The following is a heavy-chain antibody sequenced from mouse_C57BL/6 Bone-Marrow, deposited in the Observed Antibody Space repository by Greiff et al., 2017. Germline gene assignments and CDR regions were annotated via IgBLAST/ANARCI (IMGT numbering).Heavy chain of an antibody. CDR3: ASKGPYYSNLDYAMDY. CDR2: INPYNGGT. CDR1: GYTFTDYY. V-gene: IGHV1-19*01. Sequence: EVQLQQSGPVLVKPGASVKMSCKASGYTFTDYYMNWVKQSHGKSLEWIGVINPYNGGTSYNQKFKGKATLTVDKSSTTAYMELNSLTSEDSAVYYCASKGPYYSNLDYAMDYWGQGTSVTVSS. D-gene: IGHD2-5*01. J-gene: IGHJ4*01.